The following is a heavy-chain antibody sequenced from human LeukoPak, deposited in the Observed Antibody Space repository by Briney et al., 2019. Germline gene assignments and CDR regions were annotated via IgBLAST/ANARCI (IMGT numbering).Heavy chain of an antibody. D-gene: IGHD2-2*02. J-gene: IGHJ5*02. V-gene: IGHV4-38-2*02. CDR3: ARDLVVVPAAIQYAFDP. CDR2: IYHSGST. Sequence: SETLSLTCTVSGYSISSGYYWGWIRQPPGKGLEWIGSIYHSGSTYYNPSLKSRVPISVDTSKNQFSLKLSSVTAADTAVYYCARDLVVVPAAIQYAFDPWGQGTPVTVSS. CDR1: GYSISSGYY.